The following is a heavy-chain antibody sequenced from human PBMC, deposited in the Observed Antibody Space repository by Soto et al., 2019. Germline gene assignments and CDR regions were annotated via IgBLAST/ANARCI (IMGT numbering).Heavy chain of an antibody. V-gene: IGHV4-59*01. CDR3: ARIGGGNSGVDY. CDR2: IYYSGST. CDR1: GVSISSYY. Sequence: ESLSFTCPVSGVSISSYYWSWIRQPPGKGLEWIGYIYYSGSTNYNTSLKSRVTISVDTSKNQFSLKLSSVTAADTAVYYCARIGGGNSGVDYWGQGTLVTVSS. J-gene: IGHJ4*02. D-gene: IGHD2-21*02.